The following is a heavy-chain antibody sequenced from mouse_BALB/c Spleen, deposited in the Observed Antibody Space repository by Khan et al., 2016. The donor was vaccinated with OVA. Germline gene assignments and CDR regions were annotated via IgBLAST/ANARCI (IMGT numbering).Heavy chain of an antibody. J-gene: IGHJ3*01. CDR2: IFPGSVST. D-gene: IGHD2-2*01. V-gene: IGHV1-9*01. CDR3: GRGGYGVFAY. Sequence: QVQLKESGGDLMKPGASVKISCKATGYTFSSYWIEWVKQRPGHGLEWIGQIFPGSVSTTYNEKFKGKATFTADTSPNTAYMQLSSLTSEDSAVYYCGRGGYGVFAYWGQGTPVTVSA. CDR1: GYTFSSYW.